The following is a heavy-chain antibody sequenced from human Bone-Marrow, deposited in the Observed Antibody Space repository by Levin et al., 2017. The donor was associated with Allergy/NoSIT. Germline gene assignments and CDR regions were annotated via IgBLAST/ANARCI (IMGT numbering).Heavy chain of an antibody. D-gene: IGHD3-3*01. CDR1: GFNFNTYS. V-gene: IGHV3-23*01. Sequence: GGSLRLSCAASGFNFNTYSMNWVRQAPGKGPEWVSNINAAGDRTNYADAVRGRFIISRDNSKNTLYLHISGLRAEDTAMYYCAREQLEWTMRGEFDHWGQGTRLTVSS. CDR3: AREQLEWTMRGEFDH. J-gene: IGHJ4*02. CDR2: INAAGDRT.